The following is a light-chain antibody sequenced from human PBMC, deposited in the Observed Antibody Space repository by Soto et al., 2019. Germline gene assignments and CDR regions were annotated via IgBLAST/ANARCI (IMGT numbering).Light chain of an antibody. J-gene: IGKJ2*03. CDR1: ETISNY. CDR2: VTS. CDR3: QQSYSTPMYS. Sequence: DIQMTQPPSSLSASVGDSVTITCRANETISNYLNWYQQRPRKAPKLLIYVTSRLHHGVPSRFSGSGSGTDFSLTISGLQPEDSATYYCQQSYSTPMYSFGQGTKLEIK. V-gene: IGKV1-39*01.